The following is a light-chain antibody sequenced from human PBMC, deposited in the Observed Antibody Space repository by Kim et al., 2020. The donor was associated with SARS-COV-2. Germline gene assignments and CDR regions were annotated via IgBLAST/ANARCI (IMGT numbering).Light chain of an antibody. CDR3: QAWDSTTAV. Sequence: LSPGQTASITCSGDKLGDKYACWYQQKPGQSPVLVIYQDSKRPSGIPERFSGSNSGNTATLTISGTQAMDEADYYCQAWDSTTAVFGGGTQLTVL. CDR2: QDS. J-gene: IGLJ3*02. V-gene: IGLV3-1*01. CDR1: KLGDKY.